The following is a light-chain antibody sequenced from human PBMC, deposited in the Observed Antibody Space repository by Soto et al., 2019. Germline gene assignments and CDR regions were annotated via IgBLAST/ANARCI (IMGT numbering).Light chain of an antibody. CDR2: EVT. CDR3: CSYAGSRV. J-gene: IGLJ3*02. CDR1: SSDVGGYNY. V-gene: IGLV2-14*01. Sequence: QSALTQPASVSGSPGQPITISCAGTSSDVGGYNYVSWYQQHPGKAPKLIIYEVTNRPSGVSHRFSGSKSGNTASLTISGLQTEDEADYYCCSYAGSRVFGGGTKLTVL.